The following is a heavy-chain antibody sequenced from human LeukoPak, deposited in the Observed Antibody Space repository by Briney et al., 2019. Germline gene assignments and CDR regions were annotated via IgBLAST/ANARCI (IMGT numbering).Heavy chain of an antibody. CDR3: ARESGGGSTSCYDRCYYGMDV. J-gene: IGHJ6*02. CDR2: IIPIFGTA. D-gene: IGHD2-2*01. CDR1: GYTFTSYG. Sequence: SVKVSCKASGYTFTSYGISWVRQAPGQGLEWMGGIIPIFGTANYAQKFQGRVTITADESTSTAYMELSSLRSEDTAVYYCARESGGGSTSCYDRCYYGMDVWGQGTTVTVSS. V-gene: IGHV1-69*13.